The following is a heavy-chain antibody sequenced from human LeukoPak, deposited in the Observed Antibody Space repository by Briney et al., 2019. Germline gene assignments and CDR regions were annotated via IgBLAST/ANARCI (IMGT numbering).Heavy chain of an antibody. Sequence: GGSLRLSCAASGFTFTMFSMNWLRQAPGKGLEWIAFIRGRSDTTYYADSVQGRFTISRDNAEDSVYLQMNSLRAEDTAVYYCAKEVRGVTPFDYWGQGTLVTVSS. CDR3: AKEVRGVTPFDY. CDR1: GFTFTMFS. V-gene: IGHV3-48*01. CDR2: IRGRSDTT. J-gene: IGHJ4*02. D-gene: IGHD3-10*01.